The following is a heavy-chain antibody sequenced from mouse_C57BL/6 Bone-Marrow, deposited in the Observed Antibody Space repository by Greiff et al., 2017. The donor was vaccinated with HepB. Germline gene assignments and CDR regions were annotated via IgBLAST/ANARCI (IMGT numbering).Heavy chain of an antibody. Sequence: VQLKESGPELVKPGASVKISCKASGYSFTGYYMHWVKQSHGNILDWIGYIYPYNGVSSYNQKFKGKATLTVDKSSSTAYMELRSLTSEDSAVYYCARTIYYDYDVSWFAYWGQGTLVTVSA. CDR3: ARTIYYDYDVSWFAY. D-gene: IGHD2-4*01. CDR2: IYPYNGVS. J-gene: IGHJ3*01. CDR1: GYSFTGYY. V-gene: IGHV1-31*01.